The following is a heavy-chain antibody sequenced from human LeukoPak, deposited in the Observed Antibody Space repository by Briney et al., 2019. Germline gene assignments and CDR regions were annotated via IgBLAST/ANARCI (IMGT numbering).Heavy chain of an antibody. D-gene: IGHD1-26*01. J-gene: IGHJ6*03. CDR3: LARSLVEVSGNYYMDV. CDR2: INGTAINI. CDR1: GYSIMNSA. V-gene: IGHV3-23*01. Sequence: GGSLRLSCAASGYSIMNSAMNWVRQAPGKGLEWVSAINGTAINIVYADSVKGRFTISRDYSKNTLYLQMNNLRVEDTAVYYCLARSLVEVSGNYYMDVWGKGTTVSVSS.